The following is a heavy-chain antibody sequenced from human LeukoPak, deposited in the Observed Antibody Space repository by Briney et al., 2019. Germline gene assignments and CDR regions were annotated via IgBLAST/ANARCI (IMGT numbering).Heavy chain of an antibody. J-gene: IGHJ4*02. CDR3: ARQGYSSSWAPFDY. D-gene: IGHD6-13*01. CDR2: IYYSGST. CDR1: GGSISSSSYY. Sequence: PSETLSLTCTVSGGSISSSSYYWGWIRQPPGKGLEWIGSIYYSGSTYYNPSLKSRVTISVDTSKNQFSLKLSSVTAADTAVYYCARQGYSSSWAPFDYWGQGTLVTVSS. V-gene: IGHV4-39*07.